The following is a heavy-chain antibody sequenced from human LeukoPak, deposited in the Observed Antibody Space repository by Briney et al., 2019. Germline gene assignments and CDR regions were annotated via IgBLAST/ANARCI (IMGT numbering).Heavy chain of an antibody. J-gene: IGHJ6*02. V-gene: IGHV3-74*01. CDR1: GFTFTDNW. Sequence: TGGSLRLSCAASGFTFTDNWMHWVRQAPGKGLVWVSRINIHGSYTNYADSVRGRFTISRDNAENMLYLQMNSLRDEDTAVYYCARERFFGLDVWGQGTTVTVSS. CDR2: INIHGSYT. CDR3: ARERFFGLDV.